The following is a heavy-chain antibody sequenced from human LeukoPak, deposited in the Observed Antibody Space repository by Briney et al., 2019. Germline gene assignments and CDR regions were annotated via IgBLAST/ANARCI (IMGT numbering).Heavy chain of an antibody. D-gene: IGHD3-22*01. V-gene: IGHV1-18*01. CDR3: ARSSYYYDSSGYYYEY. CDR1: GYTFTSYG. Sequence: ASVKVSCKASGYTFTSYGISWVRQAPGQGLEWMGWISAYNGNTNYAQKLQGRVTMTTDTSTSTAYMELRSLRSDETAVYYCARSSYYYDSSGYYYEYWGQGTLVTVSS. J-gene: IGHJ4*02. CDR2: ISAYNGNT.